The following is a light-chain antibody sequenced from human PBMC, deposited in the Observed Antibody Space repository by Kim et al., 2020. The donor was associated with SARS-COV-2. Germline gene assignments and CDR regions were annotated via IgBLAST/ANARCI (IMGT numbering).Light chain of an antibody. V-gene: IGKV1-39*01. CDR3: QQSYSTPQT. Sequence: ASVGDRVTITCRESQSISSYLNWYQQKPGKDTKLLIYAASSLQSGVPSRFSGSGSGTDFTLTISSLQPEDFATYYCQQSYSTPQTFGQGTKVDIK. J-gene: IGKJ1*01. CDR1: QSISSY. CDR2: AAS.